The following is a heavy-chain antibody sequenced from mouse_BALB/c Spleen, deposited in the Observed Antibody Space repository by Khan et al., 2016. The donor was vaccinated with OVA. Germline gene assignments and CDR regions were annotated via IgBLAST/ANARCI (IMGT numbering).Heavy chain of an antibody. J-gene: IGHJ3*01. CDR3: ARRDYYGVAY. Sequence: EVELVESGGGLVQPGGSRKLSCAASGFTFSGFGMHWVRQAPGKGLEWVAYISSGSSTIYYADTLKGRFTISRDTSKNTLFMQMTSLRSEDTAMYYCARRDYYGVAYWGQGTLVTVSA. D-gene: IGHD1-1*01. V-gene: IGHV5-17*02. CDR1: GFTFSGFG. CDR2: ISSGSSTI.